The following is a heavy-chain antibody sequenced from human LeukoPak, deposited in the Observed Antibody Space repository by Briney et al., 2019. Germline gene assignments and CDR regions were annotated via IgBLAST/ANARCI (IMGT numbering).Heavy chain of an antibody. CDR1: GYTFTCYD. CDR3: AVVPAASGYFDY. J-gene: IGHJ4*02. Sequence: ASVKVSCKASGYTFTCYDINWVRQATGQGLEWMGWMNPNSGNTGYAQKFQGRVTMTRNTSISTAYMELSSLRSEDTAVYYCAVVPAASGYFDYWGQGTLVTVSS. D-gene: IGHD2-2*01. CDR2: MNPNSGNT. V-gene: IGHV1-8*01.